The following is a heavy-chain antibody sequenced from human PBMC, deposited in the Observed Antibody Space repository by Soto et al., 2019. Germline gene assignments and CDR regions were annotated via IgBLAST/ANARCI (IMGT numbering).Heavy chain of an antibody. CDR1: GFTFSTYA. D-gene: IGHD4-17*01. J-gene: IGHJ6*02. Sequence: PXVSLRLSCAASGFTFSTYAMSWVRQAPGKGLEWVSAISGSGGSTYYADSVKGRFTISRDNSKNTLYLQMNSLRAEDTAVYYCAKDFDYGGNSGYYYYGMDVWGQGTTVTVSS. V-gene: IGHV3-23*01. CDR2: ISGSGGST. CDR3: AKDFDYGGNSGYYYYGMDV.